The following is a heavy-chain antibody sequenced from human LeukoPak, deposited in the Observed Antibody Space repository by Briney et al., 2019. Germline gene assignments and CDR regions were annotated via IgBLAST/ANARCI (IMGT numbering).Heavy chain of an antibody. J-gene: IGHJ4*02. Sequence: GGSLRLSCAASGFTFSKAWMSWVRQAPGRGLEWVGHIKSKSGGRKADYGAPVKGRFTISRDDSKDTVHLQMNSLKSEDTAVYYCATGGSAWSFDYWGQGILVTVSS. V-gene: IGHV3-15*01. D-gene: IGHD6-19*01. CDR3: ATGGSAWSFDY. CDR1: GFTFSKAW. CDR2: IKSKSGGRKA.